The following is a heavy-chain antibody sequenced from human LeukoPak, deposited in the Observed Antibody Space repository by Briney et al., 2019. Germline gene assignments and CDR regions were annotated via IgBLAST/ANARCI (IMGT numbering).Heavy chain of an antibody. Sequence: GGSLRLSCAASGFTFSNCNMNWVRQAPGKGLEWVSSISTSSSYIYYADSVKGRFTISRDNAKNSLYLQMNSLRAEDTAVYYCAELGITMIGGVWGKGTTVTISS. J-gene: IGHJ6*04. CDR3: AELGITMIGGV. CDR2: ISTSSSYI. CDR1: GFTFSNCN. D-gene: IGHD3-10*02. V-gene: IGHV3-21*01.